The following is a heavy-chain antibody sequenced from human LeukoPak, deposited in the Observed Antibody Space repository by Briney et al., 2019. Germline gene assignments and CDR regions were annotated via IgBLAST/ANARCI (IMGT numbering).Heavy chain of an antibody. V-gene: IGHV1-2*02. CDR3: ARALRYFDWYTNY. Sequence: ASVKVSCKASGYTFTGYYMHWVRQAPGQGLEWMGWINPNSGGTIYAQKFQGRVTMTRDTSISTAYMELSRLRSDDTAVYYCARALRYFDWYTNYWGQGTLVTVSS. J-gene: IGHJ4*02. D-gene: IGHD3-9*01. CDR2: INPNSGGT. CDR1: GYTFTGYY.